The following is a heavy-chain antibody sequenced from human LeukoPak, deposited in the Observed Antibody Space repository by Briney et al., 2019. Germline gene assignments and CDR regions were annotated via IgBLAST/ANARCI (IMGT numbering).Heavy chain of an antibody. V-gene: IGHV4-30-2*01. CDR2: INHSGST. CDR3: ARRRRYCSSTSCSNFDY. CDR1: GGSISSGGYY. Sequence: SQTLSLTCTVSGGSISSGGYYWSWIRQPPGKGLEWIGEINHSGSTNYNPSLKSRVTISVDTSKNQFSLKLSSVTAADTAVYYCARRRRYCSSTSCSNFDYWGQGTLVTVSS. D-gene: IGHD2-2*01. J-gene: IGHJ4*02.